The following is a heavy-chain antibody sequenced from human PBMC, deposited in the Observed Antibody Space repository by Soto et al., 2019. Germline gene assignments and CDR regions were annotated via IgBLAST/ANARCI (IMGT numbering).Heavy chain of an antibody. CDR3: ARDLRIARAPTFDY. CDR1: GFTFSSYS. J-gene: IGHJ4*02. Sequence: EVQLVESGGGLVKPGGSLRLSCEVSGFTFSSYSMNWVRQAPGKGLEWVSSISSSSTYIYYADSVKGRFTISRDNAKNSLYLQMNSLRAEDTAVYYCARDLRIARAPTFDYWGQGTLVAVSS. CDR2: ISSSSTYI. D-gene: IGHD6-13*01. V-gene: IGHV3-21*01.